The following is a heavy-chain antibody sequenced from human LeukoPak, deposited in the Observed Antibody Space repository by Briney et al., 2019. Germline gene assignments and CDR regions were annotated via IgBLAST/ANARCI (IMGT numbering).Heavy chain of an antibody. D-gene: IGHD3-10*01. V-gene: IGHV3-30-3*01. CDR3: ARDRQYYYGSGSYAYFDY. CDR2: ISYDGSNK. Sequence: PGRSLRLSCAASGFTFSSYAMHWVRQAPGKGLEWVAVISYDGSNKYYADSVKSRFTISRDNSKNTLYLQMNSLRAEDTAVYYCARDRQYYYGSGSYAYFDYWGQGTLVTVSS. J-gene: IGHJ4*02. CDR1: GFTFSSYA.